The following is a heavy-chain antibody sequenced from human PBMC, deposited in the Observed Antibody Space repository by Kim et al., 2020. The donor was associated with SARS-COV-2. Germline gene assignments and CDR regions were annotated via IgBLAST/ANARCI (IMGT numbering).Heavy chain of an antibody. V-gene: IGHV3-30*03. Sequence: GGSLRLSCAASRFTFSNYGMHWVRQTPGKGLEWVALISYDGTNRYYADSVKGRFTISRDNFKNTLNLQMNSLRDEDTAVYYCAREGNSGSFPDYWGQGTL. CDR1: RFTFSNYG. J-gene: IGHJ4*02. CDR2: ISYDGTNR. CDR3: AREGNSGSFPDY. D-gene: IGHD3-10*01.